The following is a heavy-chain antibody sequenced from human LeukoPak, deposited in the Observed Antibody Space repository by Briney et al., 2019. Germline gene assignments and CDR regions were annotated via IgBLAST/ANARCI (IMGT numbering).Heavy chain of an antibody. J-gene: IGHJ5*02. D-gene: IGHD6-13*01. CDR2: INAGNGNT. V-gene: IGHV1-3*01. CDR1: GFTFSSYA. CDR3: ARDRAIAAADLTWFDP. Sequence: PGRSLRLSCAASGFTFSSYAMHWVRQAPGQRLEWMGWINAGNGNTKYSQRFQGRVTITRDTSASTAYMELSSLRSEDTAVYYCARDRAIAAADLTWFDPWGQGTLVTVSS.